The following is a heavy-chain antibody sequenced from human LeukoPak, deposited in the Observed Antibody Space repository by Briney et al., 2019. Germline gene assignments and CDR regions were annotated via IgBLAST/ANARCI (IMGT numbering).Heavy chain of an antibody. D-gene: IGHD6-19*01. CDR3: ARERQWLAQNYFDY. CDR1: ESTFSSYT. V-gene: IGHV3-30-3*01. Sequence: GGSLRLSCAASESTFSSYTFHWVRQAPGKGLEWVAVISYDGSNKYYADYVKGRFTISRDNSKNTVYLQMNSLRAEDTAVYYCARERQWLAQNYFDYWGQGTLVTVSS. CDR2: ISYDGSNK. J-gene: IGHJ4*02.